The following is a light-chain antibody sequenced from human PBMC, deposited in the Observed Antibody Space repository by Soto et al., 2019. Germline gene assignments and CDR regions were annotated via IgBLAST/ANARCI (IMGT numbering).Light chain of an antibody. Sequence: EIVMTQSPATLSVSPGERATLSCRASQSVSSNLAWYQQKPGQAPRLLIYGASTRATGIQARFSGSGSGTEVTLTISSLQSEDFAVYYCQQYNNWPPVTFGQGTKVEIK. V-gene: IGKV3-15*01. J-gene: IGKJ1*01. CDR3: QQYNNWPPVT. CDR2: GAS. CDR1: QSVSSN.